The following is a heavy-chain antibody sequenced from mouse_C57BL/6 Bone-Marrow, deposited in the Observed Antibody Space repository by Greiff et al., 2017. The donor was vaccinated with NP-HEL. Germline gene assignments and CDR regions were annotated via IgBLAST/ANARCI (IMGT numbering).Heavy chain of an antibody. Sequence: QVQLQQSGAELVRPGTSVKVSCKASGYAFTNYLIEWVKQRPGQGLEWIGVINPGSGGTNYNEKFKGKATLPADKSSSTAYVQLSSLKSEDSAVYFCARLNWALFAYWGQGTLVTVSA. D-gene: IGHD4-1*02. CDR3: ARLNWALFAY. CDR2: INPGSGGT. V-gene: IGHV1-54*01. J-gene: IGHJ3*01. CDR1: GYAFTNYL.